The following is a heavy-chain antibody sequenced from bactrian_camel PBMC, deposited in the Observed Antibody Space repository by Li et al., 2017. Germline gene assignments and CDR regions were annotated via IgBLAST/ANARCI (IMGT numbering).Heavy chain of an antibody. CDR2: TYIGGGAS. Sequence: HVQLVESGGGLVQPGGSLRLSCVASGYTVITGSDYYCMGWFRQAPGEEREGVTTTYIGGGASYYADSVKGRFTISQDNAKTTVYLEMSSLTTEDSAVYYCAMGSFCNRGNCTLRGQGTQVTVS. V-gene: IGHV3S1*01. D-gene: IGHD1*01. CDR1: GYTVITGSDYYC. J-gene: IGHJ4*01.